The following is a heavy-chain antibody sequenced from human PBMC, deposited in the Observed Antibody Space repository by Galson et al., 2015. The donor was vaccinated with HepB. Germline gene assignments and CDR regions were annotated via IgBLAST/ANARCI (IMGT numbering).Heavy chain of an antibody. CDR1: GFTFSNAW. V-gene: IGHV3-15*07. J-gene: IGHJ4*02. CDR2: IKSKTDGGTT. Sequence: SLRLSCAASGFTFSNAWMNWVRQAPGKGLEWVGRIKSKTDGGTTDYAAPVKGRFTISRDDSKNTLYLQMNSLKTEDTAVYYCTTTKLLWFGELLIDYWGQGTLVTVSS. CDR3: TTTKLLWFGELLIDY. D-gene: IGHD3-10*01.